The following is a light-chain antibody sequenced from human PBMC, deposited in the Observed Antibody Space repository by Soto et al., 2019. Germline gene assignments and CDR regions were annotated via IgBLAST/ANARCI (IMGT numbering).Light chain of an antibody. CDR2: DAS. J-gene: IGKJ1*01. Sequence: DLQMTQSPSSLSASVGARVTITCRASQSISGYLNWYQQRPGKAPNLLIYDASRLQTGVPSRFSGSGSVTDFTLTISNLQPEDLATYYCQQSYNIPRTFGQGTTVEV. CDR1: QSISGY. CDR3: QQSYNIPRT. V-gene: IGKV1-39*01.